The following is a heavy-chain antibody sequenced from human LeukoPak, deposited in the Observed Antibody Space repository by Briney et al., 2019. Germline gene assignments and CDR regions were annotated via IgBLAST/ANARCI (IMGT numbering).Heavy chain of an antibody. CDR2: ISSSSSYI. D-gene: IGHD3-22*01. V-gene: IGHV3-21*01. J-gene: IGHJ4*02. CDR3: ARGTTPYYDSSGYYYFDY. CDR1: GFTFSSYS. Sequence: GGSLRLSCAASGFTFSSYSMNWVRQAPGKGLEWVSSISSSSSYIYYADSVKGRFTISRDNAKNSLYLQMNSLRAEDTAVYYCARGTTPYYDSSGYYYFDYWGQGTLVTVSS.